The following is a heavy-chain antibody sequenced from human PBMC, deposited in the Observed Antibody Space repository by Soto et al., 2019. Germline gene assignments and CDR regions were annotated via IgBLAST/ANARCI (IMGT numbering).Heavy chain of an antibody. CDR1: GFTFSNAW. Sequence: GGSLRLSCAASGFTFSNAWMSWVRQAPGKGLEWVGRIKSKTDGGTTDYAAPVKGRFTISRDDSKNTLYLQMNRLKTEDTAVYYCTTVGGRGVRGVIHHHYYYYYYMDVWGKGTTVTVSS. V-gene: IGHV3-15*01. D-gene: IGHD3-10*01. CDR3: TTVGGRGVRGVIHHHYYYYYYMDV. J-gene: IGHJ6*03. CDR2: IKSKTDGGTT.